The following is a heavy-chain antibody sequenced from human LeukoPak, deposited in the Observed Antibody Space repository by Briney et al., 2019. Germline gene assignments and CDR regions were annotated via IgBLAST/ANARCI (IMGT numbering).Heavy chain of an antibody. D-gene: IGHD1-14*01. CDR3: ATNVPGTTYFDP. CDR1: GDSFSGYY. J-gene: IGHJ4*02. Sequence: SETLSLTCAVYGDSFSGYYWTWIRQSPGKGLEWIGEINHSGSTNYNPSLKSRGTISVDTSKNQFSLNLTSATAADTAIYYCATNVPGTTYFDPWGQGTLVTVSS. CDR2: INHSGST. V-gene: IGHV4-34*01.